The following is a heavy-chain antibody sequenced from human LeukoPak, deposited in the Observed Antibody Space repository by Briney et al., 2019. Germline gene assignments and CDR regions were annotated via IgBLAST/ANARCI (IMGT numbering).Heavy chain of an antibody. CDR3: ARDHYDFWSGPPDYYYYYMDV. J-gene: IGHJ6*03. V-gene: IGHV3-7*01. CDR1: GFTFSSYW. CDR2: IKQDGSEK. D-gene: IGHD3-3*01. Sequence: GGSLRLSCAASGFTFSSYWMSWVRQAPGKGLEWVANIKQDGSEKYYVDSVKGRFTISRDNAKNSLYLQMNSLRAEDTAVYYCARDHYDFWSGPPDYYYYYMDVWGKGTTVTVSS.